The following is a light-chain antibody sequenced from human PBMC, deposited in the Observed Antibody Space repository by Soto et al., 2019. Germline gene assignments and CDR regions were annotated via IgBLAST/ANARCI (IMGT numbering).Light chain of an antibody. J-gene: IGLJ2*01. Sequence: QSALTQPPSASGSPGQSVTISCTGTTSDVGGYNYVSWYQLHPGKVPKLIISEVSKRPSGVPDRFSGSKSGSTASLTVSGLHAEDEADYFCSSYAGSKNFILFGGGTKLTVL. V-gene: IGLV2-8*01. CDR3: SSYAGSKNFIL. CDR2: EVS. CDR1: TSDVGGYNY.